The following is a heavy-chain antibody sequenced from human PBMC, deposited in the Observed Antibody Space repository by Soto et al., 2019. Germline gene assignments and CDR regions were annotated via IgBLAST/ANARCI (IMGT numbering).Heavy chain of an antibody. CDR1: GFTFSDYY. V-gene: IGHV3-11*05. J-gene: IGHJ4*02. CDR2: ISSSSSYT. D-gene: IGHD1-26*01. Sequence: QVQLVESGGGLVKPGGSLRLSCAASGFTFSDYYMSWIRQAPGKGLEWVSYISSSSSYTNYADSVKGRFTISRDNAKTSLYLQMNSLRAEDTAVYYCVRGGQEWSYAARMVVDWGQGSLFTVSS. CDR3: VRGGQEWSYAARMVVD.